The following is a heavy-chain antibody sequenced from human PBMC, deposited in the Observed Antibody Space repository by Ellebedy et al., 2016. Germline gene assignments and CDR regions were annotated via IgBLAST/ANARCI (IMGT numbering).Heavy chain of an antibody. CDR2: VYYSGST. CDR3: ARNATRWYFDY. Sequence: SETLSLTCTVSGGSMTGIHYYWGWIRQPPGQGLEWIGSVYYSGSTVYNPSLKSQITMSVDTSKNQFSVHLRSVTAADTAVYYCARNATRWYFDYWGQGALVTVSS. J-gene: IGHJ4*01. CDR1: GGSMTGIHYY. V-gene: IGHV4-39*01. D-gene: IGHD2-2*01.